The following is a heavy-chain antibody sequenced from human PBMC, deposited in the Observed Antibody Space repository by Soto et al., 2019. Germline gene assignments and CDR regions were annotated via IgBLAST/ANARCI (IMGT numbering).Heavy chain of an antibody. D-gene: IGHD2-15*01. CDR1: GYTFTGYY. CDR3: ARDLRRLRGTLTRSDY. J-gene: IGHJ4*02. CDR2: INPNSGGT. Sequence: ASVKVSCKASGYTFTGYYMHWLRQSPGQGLEWMGWINPNSGGTNYAQKFQGRVTMTRDTSISTAYMELSRLRSDDTAVYYCARDLRRLRGTLTRSDYWGQGTLVTVSS. V-gene: IGHV1-2*02.